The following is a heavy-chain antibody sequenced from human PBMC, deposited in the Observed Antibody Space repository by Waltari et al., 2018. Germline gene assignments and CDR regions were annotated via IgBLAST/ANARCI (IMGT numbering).Heavy chain of an antibody. CDR2: INHGGVT. V-gene: IGHV4-34*02. D-gene: IGHD5-12*01. J-gene: IGHJ6*02. Sequence: QVHLQQWGAGLLKPSETLSLTCDIQGGSLSGYYWSWIRQPPGKGLEWIGEINHGGVTNDGPSLRSRVTISMEKSKNQFSLRLTSVTAADTAVYYCARWRGEGSNYIYYFYGLDVWGQGTTVAVSS. CDR1: GGSLSGYY. CDR3: ARWRGEGSNYIYYFYGLDV.